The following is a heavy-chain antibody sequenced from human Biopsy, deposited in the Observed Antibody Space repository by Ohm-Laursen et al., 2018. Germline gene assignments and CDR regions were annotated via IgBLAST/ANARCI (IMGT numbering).Heavy chain of an antibody. V-gene: IGHV3-7*01. CDR3: ASAHQYCSATTCNGGSDF. J-gene: IGHJ4*02. D-gene: IGHD2-15*01. CDR1: GFTFSTYW. Sequence: GSLRPSCAAPGFTFSTYWMTWVRQAPGKGLEWVANINQDGSEKYYVDSVKGRFTISRDNAKDSLDLQMSSLRVEDTALYYCASAHQYCSATTCNGGSDFWGQGTLVTVSS. CDR2: INQDGSEK.